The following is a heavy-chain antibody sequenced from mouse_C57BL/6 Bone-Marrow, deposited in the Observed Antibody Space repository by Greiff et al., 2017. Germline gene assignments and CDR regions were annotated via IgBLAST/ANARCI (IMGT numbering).Heavy chain of an antibody. V-gene: IGHV5-6*01. CDR1: GFTFSSYG. CDR2: ISSGGSYT. CDR3: ARLGRVYAMDY. J-gene: IGHJ4*01. Sequence: EVMLVESGGDLVKPGGSLKLSCAASGFTFSSYGMSWVRQTPDKRLEWVATISSGGSYTYYPDSVKGRFTISRDNAKNTLYLQMSSLKSEDTAMYYCARLGRVYAMDYWGQGTSVTVSS. D-gene: IGHD4-1*01.